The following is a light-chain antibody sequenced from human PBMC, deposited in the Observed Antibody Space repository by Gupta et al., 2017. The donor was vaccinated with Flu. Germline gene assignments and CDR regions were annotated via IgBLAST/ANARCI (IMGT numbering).Light chain of an antibody. CDR3: QSYDTSLSAWV. V-gene: IGLV1-40*01. CDR1: SSNIGEDFD. Sequence: VTISCTGSSSNIGEDFDVHWYQHLPGTAPKPLIYGNTNRPSGVPDRFSGFKSGTSASLAITGLQAEDEADYYCQSYDTSLSAWVFAGGTKLTVL. CDR2: GNT. J-gene: IGLJ3*02.